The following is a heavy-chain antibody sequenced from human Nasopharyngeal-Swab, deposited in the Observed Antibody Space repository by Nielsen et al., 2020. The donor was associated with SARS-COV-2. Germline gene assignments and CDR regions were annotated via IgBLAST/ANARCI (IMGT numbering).Heavy chain of an antibody. CDR2: ISGSGGST. CDR1: GFTFSSYA. CDR3: AVDGY. V-gene: IGHV3-23*01. D-gene: IGHD6-19*01. J-gene: IGHJ4*02. Sequence: GESLKISCAASGFTFSSYAMSWVRQAPGKGLEWVSAISGSGGSTYYADCVKGRFTISRENAKNTLYLQMNSLTAEDTAVYYCAVDGYWGQGTLVTVSS.